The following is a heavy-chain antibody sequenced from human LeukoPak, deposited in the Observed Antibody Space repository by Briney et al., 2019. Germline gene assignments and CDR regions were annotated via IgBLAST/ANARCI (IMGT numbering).Heavy chain of an antibody. J-gene: IGHJ5*02. D-gene: IGHD1-14*01. CDR3: AKDEDESITGGNWFDP. Sequence: GGSLRLSCAASGFTFSSYGTHWVRQAPGKGLEWVAVISYDGSNKYYADSVKGRFTISRDNSKNTLYLQMNSLRGEDRAVYYCAKDEDESITGGNWFDPWGQGTLVTVSS. CDR2: ISYDGSNK. V-gene: IGHV3-30*18. CDR1: GFTFSSYG.